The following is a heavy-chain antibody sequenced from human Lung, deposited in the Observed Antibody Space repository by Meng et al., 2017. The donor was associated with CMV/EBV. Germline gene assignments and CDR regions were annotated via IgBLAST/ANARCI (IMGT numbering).Heavy chain of an antibody. J-gene: IGHJ5*02. D-gene: IGHD3-3*01. CDR3: ARAGLTVFGGWFDP. V-gene: IGHV4-34*01. CDR2: ITHSGYT. Sequence: SETRSLTCTVYGGFFSNYYWSWIRQPPGKGLECIGEITHSGYTNYNPSIKSRVTVSVDTSKNQFSLKLSSVTAADPAVYYCARAGLTVFGGWFDPWGQGTLVTVSS. CDR1: GGFFSNYY.